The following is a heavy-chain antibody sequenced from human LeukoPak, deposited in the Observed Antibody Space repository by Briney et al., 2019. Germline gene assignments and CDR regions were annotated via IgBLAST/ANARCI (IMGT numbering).Heavy chain of an antibody. Sequence: PSETLSLTCAVYGGSFSGYYWSWIRQPPGKGLEWIGEINHSGSTNYNPSLKSRVTISVDTSKNQFSLKLSSVTAADTAVYYCARAPTRSGCWTTGYWGQGTLVTVSS. CDR1: GGSFSGYY. V-gene: IGHV4-34*01. CDR3: ARAPTRSGCWTTGY. D-gene: IGHD3-3*01. CDR2: INHSGST. J-gene: IGHJ4*02.